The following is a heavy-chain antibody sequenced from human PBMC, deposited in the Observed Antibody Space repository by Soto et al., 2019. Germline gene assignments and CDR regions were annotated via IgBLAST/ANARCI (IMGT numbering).Heavy chain of an antibody. J-gene: IGHJ6*02. V-gene: IGHV1-3*01. CDR3: ARVGIAVAGTDYYYYGMDV. D-gene: IGHD6-19*01. CDR2: INAGNGNT. Sequence: QVQLVQSGAEVKKPGASVKVSCKASGYTFTSYAMHWVRQAPGQRLEWMGWINAGNGNTKYSQKFQGRVTITRDTSGSTAYMELSSLRSEDTAVYYCARVGIAVAGTDYYYYGMDVWGQGTTVTVSS. CDR1: GYTFTSYA.